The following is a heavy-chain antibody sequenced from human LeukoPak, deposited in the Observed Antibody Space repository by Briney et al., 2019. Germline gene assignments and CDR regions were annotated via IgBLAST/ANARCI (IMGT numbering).Heavy chain of an antibody. V-gene: IGHV3-7*01. D-gene: IGHD6-6*01. CDR3: ARADSSIAARLSRSSIFNYYYYYMDV. Sequence: PGGSLRLSCAASGFTFISYWMSWVRQAPGKGLEWVANIKQDGSEKYYVDSVKGRFTISRDNAKNSLYLQMNSLRAEDTAVYYCARADSSIAARLSRSSIFNYYYYYMDVWGKGTTVTVSS. J-gene: IGHJ6*03. CDR2: IKQDGSEK. CDR1: GFTFISYW.